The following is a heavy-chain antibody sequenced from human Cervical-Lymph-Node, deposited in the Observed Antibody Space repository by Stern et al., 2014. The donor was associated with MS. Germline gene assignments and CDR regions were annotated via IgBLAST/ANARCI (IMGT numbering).Heavy chain of an antibody. CDR2: INTGDGDT. Sequence: QVQLVQSGTEVKTTGASVPVSCQASGYSFTEYPIHWVRQAPGPGLEWVGWINTGDGDTRYSPRLQGRISITRDTSTRTAYLDLSSLRSADTAEYYCATSAFDYWGQGTLVTVS. CDR1: GYSFTEYP. J-gene: IGHJ4*02. CDR3: ATSAFDY. V-gene: IGHV1-3*04.